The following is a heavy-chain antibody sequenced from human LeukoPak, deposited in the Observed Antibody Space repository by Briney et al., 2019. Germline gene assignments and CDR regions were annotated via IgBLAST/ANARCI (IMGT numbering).Heavy chain of an antibody. CDR2: IAASWGNT. Sequence: PGGSLRLSCLVSGFSFSSFGMLWVRQTPGKGLEFVSAIAASWGNTYYTASAKGRFTISRDNSKNILFLQMSSLRPEDTAVYYCAPLGSDASHDIHYQWGQGPLVTVSS. J-gene: IGHJ4*02. CDR3: APLGSDASHDIHYQ. CDR1: GFSFSSFG. V-gene: IGHV3-64D*09. D-gene: IGHD2-21*01.